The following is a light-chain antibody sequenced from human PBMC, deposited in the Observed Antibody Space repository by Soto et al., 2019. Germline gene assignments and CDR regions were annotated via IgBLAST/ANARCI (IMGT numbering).Light chain of an antibody. CDR1: QSISRW. V-gene: IGKV1-5*01. Sequence: DILMTQSPSTLSASVGDRVTITCRASQSISRWLAWYQQKPGKAPKLLIYDASNLETGAPLRFSGSGSGTEFTLTISSPQPDDFGTYYCQQYNNFPTWTLGQGTKVDIK. J-gene: IGKJ1*01. CDR2: DAS. CDR3: QQYNNFPTWT.